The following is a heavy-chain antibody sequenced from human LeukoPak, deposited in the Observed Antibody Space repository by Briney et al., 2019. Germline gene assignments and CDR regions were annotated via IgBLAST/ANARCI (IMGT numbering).Heavy chain of an antibody. J-gene: IGHJ5*02. D-gene: IGHD3-10*01. CDR2: IDSSGSNI. Sequence: PGGSLRLSCAASGFTFSSYEMNWVRQAPGKGLEWVSYIDSSGSNIHYADSVKGRFTISRDNSKNTLYLQMNSLRAEDTAVYYCARDVVRGVIGGFDTWGQGTLVTVSS. CDR3: ARDVVRGVIGGFDT. CDR1: GFTFSSYE. V-gene: IGHV3-48*03.